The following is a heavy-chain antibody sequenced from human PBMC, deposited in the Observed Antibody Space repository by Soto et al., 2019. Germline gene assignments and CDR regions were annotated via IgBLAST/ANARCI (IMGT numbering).Heavy chain of an antibody. D-gene: IGHD3-22*01. J-gene: IGHJ3*02. V-gene: IGHV1-3*01. CDR3: DSSGYYHRDAFDI. CDR2: INAGNGNT. CDR1: GYTFTSYA. Sequence: ASVKVSCKASGYTFTSYAMHWVRQAPGQRLEWMGWINAGNGNTKYSQKFQGRVTITRDTSASTAYMELSSLRSEDTAVYYYDSSGYYHRDAFDIWGQGTMVTVSS.